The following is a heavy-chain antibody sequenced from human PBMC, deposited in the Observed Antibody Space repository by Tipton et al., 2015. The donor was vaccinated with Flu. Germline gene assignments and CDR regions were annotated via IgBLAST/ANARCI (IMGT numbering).Heavy chain of an antibody. V-gene: IGHV4-38-2*01. CDR2: ICYSGNT. D-gene: IGHD2-15*01. Sequence: TLSLTCGVSNDSVSSGCYWGWIRQPPGRGLEWIGTICYSGNTYYNPSLKSRLTMSVDTSKNQFSLRLSSVTVADTAVYYCARGIYCSGGSCYPGGGYFDYWGQGTLVTVSS. J-gene: IGHJ4*02. CDR3: ARGIYCSGGSCYPGGGYFDY. CDR1: NDSVSSGCY.